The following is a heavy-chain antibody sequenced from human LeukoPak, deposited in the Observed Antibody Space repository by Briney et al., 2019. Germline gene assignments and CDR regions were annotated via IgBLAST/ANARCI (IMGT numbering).Heavy chain of an antibody. D-gene: IGHD3-22*01. CDR2: IIPIFGTA. V-gene: IGHV1-69*05. CDR1: GGTFSSYA. Sequence: SVKVSCKASGGTFSSYAISWVRQAPGQGLEWMGGIIPIFGTANYAQKFQGRVTITTDESTSTAYMELSSLRSEDTAVYYCARDRLPRRGSGYYFDYWGQGTLVTVSS. J-gene: IGHJ4*02. CDR3: ARDRLPRRGSGYYFDY.